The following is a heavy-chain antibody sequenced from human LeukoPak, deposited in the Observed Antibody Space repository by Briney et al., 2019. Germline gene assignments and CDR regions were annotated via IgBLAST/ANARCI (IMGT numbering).Heavy chain of an antibody. CDR2: ISYDGSNK. Sequence: GGSLRLSCAASGFTFSSYWMSWVRQAPGKGLEWVAVISYDGSNKYYADSVKGRFTISRDNSKNTLYLQMNSLRAEDTAVYYCAKDLLGPGPPGETDDYWGQGTLVTVSS. J-gene: IGHJ4*02. V-gene: IGHV3-30*18. CDR1: GFTFSSYW. CDR3: AKDLLGPGPPGETDDY. D-gene: IGHD3-16*01.